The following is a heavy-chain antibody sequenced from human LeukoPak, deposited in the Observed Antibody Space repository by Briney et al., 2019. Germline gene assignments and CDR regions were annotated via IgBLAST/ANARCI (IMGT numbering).Heavy chain of an antibody. J-gene: IGHJ4*02. CDR1: GYTFTGYY. CDR2: INPNSGGT. D-gene: IGHD2-15*01. CDR3: ARSYCSGGSCYSPYFDY. V-gene: IGHV1-2*02. Sequence: ASVKVSCKASGYTFTGYYMHWMRQAPGQGLEWMGWINPNSGGTNYAQKFQGRVTMTRDTSISTAYMELSRLRSDDTAVYYCARSYCSGGSCYSPYFDYWGQGTLVTVSS.